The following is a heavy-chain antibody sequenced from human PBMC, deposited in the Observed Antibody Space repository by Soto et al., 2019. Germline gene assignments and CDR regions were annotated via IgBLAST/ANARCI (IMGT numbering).Heavy chain of an antibody. Sequence: SETLSLTCTVSGGSISSPHYYWGWIRQSPGRGLEWIASIYYSGSSYYNPSLKSRITISVDTSKNQFSLNLTSVTAADTAVYYCAKHGLTAYMAYYFDLWGRGTLVTVSS. CDR1: GGSISSPHYY. J-gene: IGHJ4*02. CDR2: IYYSGSS. D-gene: IGHD3-16*01. V-gene: IGHV4-39*01. CDR3: AKHGLTAYMAYYFDL.